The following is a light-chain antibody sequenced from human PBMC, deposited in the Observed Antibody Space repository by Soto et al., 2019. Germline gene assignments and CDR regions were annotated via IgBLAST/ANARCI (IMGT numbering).Light chain of an antibody. J-gene: IGKJ1*01. Sequence: EIVMTQSPATLSVSPGGRATLSCRASQSVRSNLAWYQQKPGQAPRLLIYGASTRATAIPARFSGSGSGTEFTLTISSLQSEDFAIYYCQKYNNWLSFGQGTKVDIK. V-gene: IGKV3-15*01. CDR1: QSVRSN. CDR2: GAS. CDR3: QKYNNWLS.